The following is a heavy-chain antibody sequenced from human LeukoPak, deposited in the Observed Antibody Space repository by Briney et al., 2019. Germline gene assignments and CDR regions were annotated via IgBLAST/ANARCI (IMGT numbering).Heavy chain of an antibody. V-gene: IGHV1-18*01. CDR3: ARPYYDSSAPPYDY. D-gene: IGHD3-22*01. J-gene: IGHJ4*02. CDR2: ISAYNGNT. Sequence: ASVKVSCKASGYTSTSYGISWVRQAPGQGLEWMGWISAYNGNTNYAQKLQGRVTMTTDTSTSTAYMELRSLRSDDTAVYYCARPYYDSSAPPYDYWGQGTLVTVSS. CDR1: GYTSTSYG.